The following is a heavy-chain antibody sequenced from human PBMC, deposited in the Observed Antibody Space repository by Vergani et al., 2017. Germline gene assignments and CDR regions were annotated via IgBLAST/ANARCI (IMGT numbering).Heavy chain of an antibody. Sequence: EVQLVQSGAEVKKPGESLRISCKGSGYSFTSYWISWVRQMPGKGLEWMGRIDPSDSYINYSPSFQGNVTISGDKSINTAYLQWSSLKASDTAIYYCCLRDHMDVWGQGTTVTVSS. CDR1: GYSFTSYW. D-gene: IGHD5-24*01. CDR2: IDPSDSYI. CDR3: CLRDHMDV. J-gene: IGHJ6*02. V-gene: IGHV5-10-1*03.